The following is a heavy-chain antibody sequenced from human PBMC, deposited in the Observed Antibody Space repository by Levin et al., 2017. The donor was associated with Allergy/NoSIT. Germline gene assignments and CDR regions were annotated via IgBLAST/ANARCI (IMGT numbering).Heavy chain of an antibody. CDR1: GGSISSSISY. CDR3: ARQCYDILTGYYNFDY. Sequence: SCTVSGGSISSSISYWGWIRQAPGKGLEWNGSIYNSGSTYYNPSLKSRVTTSVDTSKNQFSLKLSSVTAADTAVYYCARQCYDILTGYYNFDYWGQGTLVTVSS. V-gene: IGHV4-39*01. CDR2: IYNSGST. J-gene: IGHJ4*02. D-gene: IGHD3-9*01.